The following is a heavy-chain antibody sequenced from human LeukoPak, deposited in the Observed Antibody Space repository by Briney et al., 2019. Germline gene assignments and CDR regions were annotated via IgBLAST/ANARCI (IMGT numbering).Heavy chain of an antibody. CDR1: GGSISSSNW. J-gene: IGHJ5*02. CDR2: IYHSGST. CDR3: ARYGGSYWGWFDP. Sequence: SETLSLTCAVSGGSISSSNWWSWVRQPPGKGLEWIGEIYHSGSTNYNPSLKSRVTISVDTSKNQFSLKLSSVTAADTAVYYCARYGGSYWGWFDPWGQGTLVTVSS. V-gene: IGHV4-4*02. D-gene: IGHD1-26*01.